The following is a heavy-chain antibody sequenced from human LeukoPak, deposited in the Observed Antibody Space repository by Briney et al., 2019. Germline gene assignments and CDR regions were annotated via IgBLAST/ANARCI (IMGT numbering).Heavy chain of an antibody. CDR3: ATGLYGGPFDY. CDR1: GFTFSNYA. CDR2: ISGSGPNT. J-gene: IGHJ4*02. V-gene: IGHV3-23*01. D-gene: IGHD4-17*01. Sequence: PGGSLRLSCAASGFTFSNYAMTWVRQAPGKGLEWISAISGSGPNTYYADSVKGRLTITRDNSKNTLYLQMNSLRADDTAVYYCATGLYGGPFDYWGQGTLVTVSS.